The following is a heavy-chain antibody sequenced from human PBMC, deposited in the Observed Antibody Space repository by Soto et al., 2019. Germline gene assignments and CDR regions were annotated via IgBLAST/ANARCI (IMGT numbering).Heavy chain of an antibody. V-gene: IGHV5-10-1*01. Sequence: GESLKISCKGSGYSFTSYWISWVRQMPGKGLEWMGRIDPSDSYTNYSPSFQGHVTISADESISTAYLQWSSLKASDTAMYYCARPRRVLSGYYYYGMDVWGQGTTVTVSS. CDR3: ARPRRVLSGYYYYGMDV. D-gene: IGHD6-13*01. J-gene: IGHJ6*02. CDR2: IDPSDSYT. CDR1: GYSFTSYW.